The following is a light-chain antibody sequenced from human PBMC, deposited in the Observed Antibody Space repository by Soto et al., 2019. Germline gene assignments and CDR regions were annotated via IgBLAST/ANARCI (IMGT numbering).Light chain of an antibody. V-gene: IGKV1-5*01. Sequence: DIQMTQSPSTLSASVGDRVTITCRASQSISSWLAWYQQKPGKAPKLLIYDASSLESGVPSRFSGSGSGTEFTLAISSLQPDDFANDDCQHYNSYSTFGQGTKVEIK. CDR2: DAS. J-gene: IGKJ1*01. CDR1: QSISSW. CDR3: QHYNSYST.